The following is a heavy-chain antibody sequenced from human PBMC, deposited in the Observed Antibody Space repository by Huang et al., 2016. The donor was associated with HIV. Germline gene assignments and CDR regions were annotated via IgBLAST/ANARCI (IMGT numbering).Heavy chain of an antibody. CDR2: VTDSGTT. V-gene: IGHV4-59*02. CDR1: GYSVSSHY. D-gene: IGHD6-19*01. CDR3: VRDQGRLAVGGIDNWFDP. J-gene: IGHJ5*02. Sequence: QVRLQESGPGLVKPSETLSLSCTVSGYSVSSHYWGWIRHPPGKGLEWIGTVTDSGTTKDNPRLKIRITISVDTAKNGFSLNITSVSAADTAMYFCVRDQGRLAVGGIDNWFDPWGQGALVTVSS.